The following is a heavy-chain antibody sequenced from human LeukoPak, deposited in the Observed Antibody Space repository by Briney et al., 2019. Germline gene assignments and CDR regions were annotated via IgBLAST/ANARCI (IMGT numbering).Heavy chain of an antibody. Sequence: GGSLRLSCAASGFTFSSYSMNWVRQAPGKGLEWVSSISSSSSYIYYADSVKGRFTISRDNAKNSLYLQMNSLRAEDTAVYYCAREQPGYSSGWYDILGYYFDYWGQGTLVTVSS. J-gene: IGHJ4*02. CDR1: GFTFSSYS. CDR2: ISSSSSYI. D-gene: IGHD6-19*01. CDR3: AREQPGYSSGWYDILGYYFDY. V-gene: IGHV3-21*01.